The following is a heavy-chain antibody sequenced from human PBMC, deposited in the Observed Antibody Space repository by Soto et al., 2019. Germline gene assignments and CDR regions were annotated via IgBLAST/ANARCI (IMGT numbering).Heavy chain of an antibody. V-gene: IGHV3-23*01. CDR3: AKEYAADTFYSDYYGMDV. CDR2: ISGSGGST. Sequence: GGSLRLSCAASGFTFSSYAMSWVRQAPGKGLEWVSAISGSGGSTYYADSVKGRFTISRDNSKNTLYLQMNSLRAEDTAVYYCAKEYAADTFYSDYYGMDVWGQGTTVTVSS. J-gene: IGHJ6*02. CDR1: GFTFSSYA. D-gene: IGHD6-13*01.